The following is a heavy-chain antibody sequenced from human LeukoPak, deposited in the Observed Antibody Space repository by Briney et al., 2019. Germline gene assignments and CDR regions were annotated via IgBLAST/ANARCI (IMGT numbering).Heavy chain of an antibody. CDR1: GFTFSSYG. V-gene: IGHV3-30*02. J-gene: IGHJ4*02. CDR2: IRYDGSAK. CDR3: ARGAAAGRGTVDY. D-gene: IGHD6-13*01. Sequence: PGGSLRLSCAASGFTFSSYGMHWVRQAPGKGLEWVSFIRYDGSAKYYADSVKGRFTISRDNAKNSLYLQMNSLRAEDTAVYYCARGAAAGRGTVDYWGQGTLVTVSS.